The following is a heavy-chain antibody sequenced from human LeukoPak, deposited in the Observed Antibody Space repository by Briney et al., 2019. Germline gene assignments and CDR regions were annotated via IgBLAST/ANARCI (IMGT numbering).Heavy chain of an antibody. J-gene: IGHJ4*02. Sequence: GGSLRLSCAASGFTFSSYAMSWVRQAPGKGLEWVSAISGSGGSTYYADSVKGRFTISRDNSKNTLYLQMNSLRAEDTAVYYCAKDSIVVVPAAIAVRPFTRDYWGQGTLVTVSS. V-gene: IGHV3-23*01. CDR2: ISGSGGST. CDR1: GFTFSSYA. CDR3: AKDSIVVVPAAIAVRPFTRDY. D-gene: IGHD2-2*01.